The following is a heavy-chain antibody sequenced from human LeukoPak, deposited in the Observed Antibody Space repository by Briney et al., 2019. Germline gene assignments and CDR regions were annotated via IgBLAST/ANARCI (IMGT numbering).Heavy chain of an antibody. J-gene: IGHJ6*03. Sequence: SETLSLTCTVSGGSISSHYWSWIRQPPGKGLEWIGYIYYSGSTNYNPSLKSRVTISVDTSKNQFSLKLSPVTAADTAVYYCARDYEQLVPPYYYYYYMDVWGKGTTVTVSS. D-gene: IGHD6-6*01. CDR1: GGSISSHY. V-gene: IGHV4-59*11. CDR3: ARDYEQLVPPYYYYYYMDV. CDR2: IYYSGST.